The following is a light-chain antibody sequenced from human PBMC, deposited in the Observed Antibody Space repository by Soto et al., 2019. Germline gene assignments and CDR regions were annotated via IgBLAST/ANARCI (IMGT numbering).Light chain of an antibody. CDR1: QSVSSD. CDR3: QQLDGFPLT. Sequence: EIVMTQSPATLSVSPGERATLSCRASQSVSSDLAWYQQKPGQAPRLLIYDASTRATGIPARFSGSGSGTEFTLTISSLQSEDFAAYYCQQLDGFPLTFGGGTTVEI. CDR2: DAS. J-gene: IGKJ4*01. V-gene: IGKV3-15*01.